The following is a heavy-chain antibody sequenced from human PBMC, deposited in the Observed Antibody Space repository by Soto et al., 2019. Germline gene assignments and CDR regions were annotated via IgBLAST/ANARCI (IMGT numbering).Heavy chain of an antibody. V-gene: IGHV3-21*01. CDR2: ISSGRPDI. CDR1: GSSFDTYN. D-gene: IGHD6-19*01. CDR3: ARDHLGIAAGDFDL. J-gene: IGHJ4*02. Sequence: GGSLRLSCAASGSSFDTYNMNWVRQAPGKGLEWVSSISSGRPDIFYADSVRGRFTISRDDAKKSLFLQMNSLRADDTAVYYCARDHLGIAAGDFDLWGQGTLVTVSS.